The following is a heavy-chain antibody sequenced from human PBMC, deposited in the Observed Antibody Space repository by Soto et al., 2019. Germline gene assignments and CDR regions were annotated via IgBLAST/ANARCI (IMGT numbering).Heavy chain of an antibody. CDR1: GYTFTSYG. D-gene: IGHD3-9*01. CDR3: ARALRYDILTGYPENYYYYGMDV. J-gene: IGHJ6*02. CDR2: INPNSGGT. V-gene: IGHV1-2*04. Sequence: ASVKVSCKASGYTFTSYGISWVRQAPGQGLEWMGWINPNSGGTNYAQKFQGWVTMTRDTSISTAYMELSRLRSDDTAVYYCARALRYDILTGYPENYYYYGMDVWGQGTTVTVSS.